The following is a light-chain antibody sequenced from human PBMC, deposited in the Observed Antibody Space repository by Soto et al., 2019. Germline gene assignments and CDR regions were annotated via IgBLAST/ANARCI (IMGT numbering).Light chain of an antibody. J-gene: IGLJ2*01. V-gene: IGLV6-57*03. CDR2: EDN. CDR1: SGSIASNY. CDR3: QSYDSSNFVV. Sequence: NFMLTQPHSVSESPGKTVTISCTRSSGSIASNYVQWYQQRPGSAPTTVIYEDNQRPSGVPDRFSGSIDSSSNSASLTISRLKTEDEADYYCQSYDSSNFVVFGGGTKVTVL.